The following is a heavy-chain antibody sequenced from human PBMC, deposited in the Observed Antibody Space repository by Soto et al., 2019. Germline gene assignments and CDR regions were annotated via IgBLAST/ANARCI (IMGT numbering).Heavy chain of an antibody. CDR2: ISAYNGNT. J-gene: IGHJ4*02. Sequence: GASVKVSCKASGYTFTSSGITWVRQAPGQGLGWMGWISAYNGNTNYAQKLQGRVTMTTDTSTSTAYMELRSLRSDDTAVYYCARDWGDYVGYYFDYWGQGTLVTVSS. V-gene: IGHV1-18*01. D-gene: IGHD4-17*01. CDR3: ARDWGDYVGYYFDY. CDR1: GYTFTSSG.